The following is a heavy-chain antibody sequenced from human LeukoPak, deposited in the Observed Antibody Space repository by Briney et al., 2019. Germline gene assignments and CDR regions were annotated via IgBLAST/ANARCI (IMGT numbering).Heavy chain of an antibody. V-gene: IGHV4-59*01. D-gene: IGHD3-22*01. CDR1: GVSISSYY. J-gene: IGHJ4*02. CDR2: IDYSGNT. CDR3: ARWYYDSSGYRYFDY. Sequence: SETLSLTCTVSGVSISSYYWTWIRQPPGKGLEWIGNIDYSGNTKYNPSLKSRVTISVDTSKNQFSLKLSSVAAADTAVFFCARWYYDSSGYRYFDYWGQGTLVTVSS.